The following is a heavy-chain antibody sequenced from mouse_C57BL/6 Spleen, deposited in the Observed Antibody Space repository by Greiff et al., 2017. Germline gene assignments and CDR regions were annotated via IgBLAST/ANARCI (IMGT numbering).Heavy chain of an antibody. V-gene: IGHV1-82*01. CDR3: ARGADY. CDR2: IYPGDGDT. CDR1: GYAFSSSW. J-gene: IGHJ2*01. Sequence: QVQLQQSGPELVKPGASVKISCKASGYAFSSSWLNWVKQRPGKGLEWIGRIYPGDGDTNYNGKFKGKATLTADKSSSTAYMQLSSLTSEDSAVYFCARGADYWGQGTTLTVSS.